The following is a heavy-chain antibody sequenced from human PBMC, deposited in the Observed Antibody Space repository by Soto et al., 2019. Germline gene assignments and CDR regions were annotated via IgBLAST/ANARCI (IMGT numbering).Heavy chain of an antibody. J-gene: IGHJ6*04. Sequence: EVQLVESGGGLVQPGGSLRLSCAASGFTASDHYMDWVRQAPGKGLEWIGRSRNKHNSYTTEYAAYVKGRFTISRDESKNSVYLQMNSLKTEDTAVYYCGRGEATAGPDNYHGLDVWGKGTTVTVTS. CDR1: GFTASDHY. CDR3: GRGEATAGPDNYHGLDV. V-gene: IGHV3-72*01. CDR2: SRNKHNSYTT. D-gene: IGHD6-13*01.